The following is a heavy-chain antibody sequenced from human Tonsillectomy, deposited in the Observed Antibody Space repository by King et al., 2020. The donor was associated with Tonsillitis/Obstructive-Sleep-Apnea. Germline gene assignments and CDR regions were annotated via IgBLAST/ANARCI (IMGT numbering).Heavy chain of an antibody. J-gene: IGHJ6*03. V-gene: IGHV3-33*01. Sequence: VQLVESGGGVVQPGRSLRLSCAASGFTFSSYGMHWGRQAPGKGLEWVAVIWYDGSNKYYADSVKGRFTISRDNSKNTLYLQMNSLRAEDTAVYYCARDGEMATISYYYYYMDVWGKGTTVTVSS. CDR1: GFTFSSYG. CDR2: IWYDGSNK. D-gene: IGHD5-24*01. CDR3: ARDGEMATISYYYYYMDV.